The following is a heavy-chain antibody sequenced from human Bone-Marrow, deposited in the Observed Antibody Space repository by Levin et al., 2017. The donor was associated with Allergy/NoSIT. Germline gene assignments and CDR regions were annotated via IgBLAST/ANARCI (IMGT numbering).Heavy chain of an antibody. D-gene: IGHD7-27*01. Sequence: GGSLRLSCAASGFTFSGIWMSWVRRAPGKGLEWVANIKEDGSQTFYADSVKGRFTISRDNAQNSLYLQMNSLRAEDTAVYYCGRENWVIDYWGQGTLVTVSS. CDR2: IKEDGSQT. CDR3: GRENWVIDY. J-gene: IGHJ4*02. CDR1: GFTFSGIW. V-gene: IGHV3-7*01.